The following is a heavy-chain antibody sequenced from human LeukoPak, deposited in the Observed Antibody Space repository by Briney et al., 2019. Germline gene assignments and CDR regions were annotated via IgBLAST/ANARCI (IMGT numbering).Heavy chain of an antibody. CDR2: LSGGGSII. D-gene: IGHD3-22*01. Sequence: GGTLRLSCAASGFTFSDYHMCWIRQAPGKGLEWTSYLSGGGSIIYYAGSVKRRFTISTDDARNSLSLQMNSLSAKDTAVYYCARDLLMGGSSGYQDYWGQGTLVTVSS. CDR3: ARDLLMGGSSGYQDY. V-gene: IGHV3-11*04. J-gene: IGHJ4*02. CDR1: GFTFSDYH.